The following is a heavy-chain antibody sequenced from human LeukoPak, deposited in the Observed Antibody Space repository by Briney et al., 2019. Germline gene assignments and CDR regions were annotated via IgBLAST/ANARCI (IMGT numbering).Heavy chain of an antibody. CDR1: GGSISSYY. J-gene: IGHJ4*02. V-gene: IGHV4-59*01. D-gene: IGHD4-17*01. CDR2: IYYSGST. Sequence: SETLSLTCTVSGGSISSYYWSWIRQPPGKGLEWIGYIYYSGSTNYNPSLKSRVTISVDTSKNQFSLELSSVTAADTAVYYCARDYYGDFYFDYWGQGTLVTVSS. CDR3: ARDYYGDFYFDY.